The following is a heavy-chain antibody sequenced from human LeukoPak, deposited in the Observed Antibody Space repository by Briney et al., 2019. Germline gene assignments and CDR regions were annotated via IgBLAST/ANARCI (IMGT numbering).Heavy chain of an antibody. CDR1: GFTFSYSG. CDR2: ISSSSNSI. D-gene: IGHD2-15*01. V-gene: IGHV3-48*02. CDR3: ARERYCRANTCPELDAFDF. J-gene: IGHJ3*01. Sequence: PGGSLRLSCAASGFTFSYSGMNWVRQAPGKGLEWLSYISSSSNSIYYADSVKGRFTISRDNAKNSLYLQMNSLRDEDTAVYCARERYCRANTCPELDAFDFWGQGTTVTVSS.